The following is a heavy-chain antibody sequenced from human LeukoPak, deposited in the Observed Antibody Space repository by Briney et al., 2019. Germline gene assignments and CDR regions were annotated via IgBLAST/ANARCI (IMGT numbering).Heavy chain of an antibody. Sequence: GGSLRLSCAASGLIVSNNYMNWVRLAPGKGLEWVSIIYSGGSTHYADSVKGRFTVSRDNSKNTLYLQMNSLRAEDTAVYYCARVGAGYDFLGYYYYCMDVWGKGTTVTVSS. V-gene: IGHV3-53*01. D-gene: IGHD5-12*01. CDR1: GLIVSNNY. CDR2: IYSGGST. CDR3: ARVGAGYDFLGYYYYCMDV. J-gene: IGHJ6*03.